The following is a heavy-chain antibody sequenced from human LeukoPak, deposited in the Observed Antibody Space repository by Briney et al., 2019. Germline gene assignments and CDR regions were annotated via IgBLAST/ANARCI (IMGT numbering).Heavy chain of an antibody. CDR3: AIMHPYYDGNGYWVQ. Sequence: GGSLRLSCVTSGFIFGDQLMDWVRQAPGKGLEWVSGISVSGGSTAYADSVKGRFTISRDNPRNTLHMQMNSLRAEDTALYYCAIMHPYYDGNGYWVQWGQGTLVTVSS. J-gene: IGHJ4*02. CDR2: ISVSGGST. V-gene: IGHV3-23*01. CDR1: GFIFGDQL. D-gene: IGHD3-22*01.